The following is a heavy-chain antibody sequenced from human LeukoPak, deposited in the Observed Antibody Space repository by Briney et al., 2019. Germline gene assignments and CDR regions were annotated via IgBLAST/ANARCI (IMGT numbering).Heavy chain of an antibody. V-gene: IGHV1-69*04. Sequence: SVKVSCKASGGTFSSYAISWVRQAPGQGLEWMGRIIPILGIANYAQKFQGRVTITADKSTSTAYMELSSLRSEDTAVYYCARRRTVNYMDVWGKGTTVTVSS. CDR2: IIPILGIA. J-gene: IGHJ6*03. CDR1: GGTFSSYA. D-gene: IGHD2-2*01. CDR3: ARRRTVNYMDV.